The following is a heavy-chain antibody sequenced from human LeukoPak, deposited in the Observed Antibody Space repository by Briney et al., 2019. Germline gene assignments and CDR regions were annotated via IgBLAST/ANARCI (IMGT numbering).Heavy chain of an antibody. Sequence: GASVKVSCKASGYTFTGYYMHWVRQAPGQGLEWMGWINPNSGGTNYAQKFQGRVTMTRDTSISTAYMELSRLRPDDTAVYYCARVLRYCSGGNCYSGGLGYMDVWGKGTTVTISS. CDR2: INPNSGGT. D-gene: IGHD2-15*01. CDR3: ARVLRYCSGGNCYSGGLGYMDV. J-gene: IGHJ6*03. CDR1: GYTFTGYY. V-gene: IGHV1-2*02.